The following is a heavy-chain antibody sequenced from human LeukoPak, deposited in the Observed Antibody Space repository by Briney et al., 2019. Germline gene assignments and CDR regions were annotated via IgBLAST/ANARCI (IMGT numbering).Heavy chain of an antibody. CDR2: IYPGDSDT. CDR1: GYSSTTYW. Sequence: GESLKISCKGSGYSSTTYWIGWVRQMPGKGLEWMGIIYPGDSDTRYSPSFQGQVTISADKSISSAYLQWSSLKASNTAMYYCVAIYYYDTSELYFDYWGQGTLVTVSS. J-gene: IGHJ4*02. V-gene: IGHV5-51*01. CDR3: VAIYYYDTSELYFDY. D-gene: IGHD3-22*01.